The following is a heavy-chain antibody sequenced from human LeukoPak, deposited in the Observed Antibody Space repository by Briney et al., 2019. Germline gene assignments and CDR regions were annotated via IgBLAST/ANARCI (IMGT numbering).Heavy chain of an antibody. CDR1: GFTFDDYA. V-gene: IGHV3-9*01. J-gene: IGHJ4*02. Sequence: PGRSLRLSCAASGFTFDDYAMRWVRQAPGKGLEWVSGISWNSGSIGYADSVKGRFTTSRDNAKNSLYLQMNSLRAEDTALYYCAKGRYFDWLLSHPPDYWGQGTLVTVSS. CDR2: ISWNSGSI. CDR3: AKGRYFDWLLSHPPDY. D-gene: IGHD3-9*01.